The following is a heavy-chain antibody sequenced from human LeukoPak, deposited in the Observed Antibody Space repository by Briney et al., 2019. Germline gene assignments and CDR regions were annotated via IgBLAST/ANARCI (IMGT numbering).Heavy chain of an antibody. V-gene: IGHV3-30*02. CDR1: GFTFSSYG. CDR3: ATQERNTAMD. J-gene: IGHJ4*02. Sequence: PGGSLRLSCAASGFTFSSYGMHWVRQAPGKGLEWVAFIWYDGSNKYYADSVKGRFTISRDNSKNTIYLQMSSLRAEDTAVYYCATQERNTAMDWGQGTLVTVSS. D-gene: IGHD5-18*01. CDR2: IWYDGSNK.